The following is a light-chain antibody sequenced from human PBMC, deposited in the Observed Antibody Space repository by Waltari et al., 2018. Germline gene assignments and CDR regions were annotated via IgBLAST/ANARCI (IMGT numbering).Light chain of an antibody. J-gene: IGKJ1*01. Sequence: IVLTQSPGTLSLSPGERATLSCRASQSVGRSLAWYQQKPGQAPRLLIYDTSSRATGTPGMFSCSGSGTDFSLAISSLEPEDFAVYFCQHYVNLPVTFGQGTKVEI. CDR2: DTS. V-gene: IGKV3-20*01. CDR1: QSVGRS. CDR3: QHYVNLPVT.